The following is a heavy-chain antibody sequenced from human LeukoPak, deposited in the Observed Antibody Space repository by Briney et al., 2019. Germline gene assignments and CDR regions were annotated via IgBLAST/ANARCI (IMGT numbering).Heavy chain of an antibody. CDR3: ARGGSSGWYGRNWFDP. Sequence: PGGSLRLSCAASGFTFSDHYMDWVRQAPGKGLEWVGRIRNKANSYTTEYAASVKGRFTISRDDSNSSLYLQMNSLKTEDTAVYYCARGGSSGWYGRNWFDPWGQGTLVTVSS. CDR2: IRNKANSYTT. CDR1: GFTFSDHY. J-gene: IGHJ5*02. V-gene: IGHV3-72*01. D-gene: IGHD6-19*01.